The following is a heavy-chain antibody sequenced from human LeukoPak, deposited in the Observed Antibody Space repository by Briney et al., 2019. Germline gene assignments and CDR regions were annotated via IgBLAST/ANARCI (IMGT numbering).Heavy chain of an antibody. CDR1: GFTFSSYA. CDR2: ISYDGSNK. D-gene: IGHD3-10*01. Sequence: GGSLRLSWAASGFTFSSYAMHWVRQAPGKRLEWVAVISYDGSNKYYADSVKGRFTISRDNSKNTLYLQMNSLRAEDTAVYYCARDYMVRGVSGMDVWGKGTTVTVSS. CDR3: ARDYMVRGVSGMDV. J-gene: IGHJ6*04. V-gene: IGHV3-30*04.